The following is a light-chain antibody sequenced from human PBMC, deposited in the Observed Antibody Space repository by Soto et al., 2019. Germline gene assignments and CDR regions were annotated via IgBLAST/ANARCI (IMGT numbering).Light chain of an antibody. CDR3: QQHNEWPLT. J-gene: IGKJ4*01. CDR2: HAS. Sequence: EIVMTQSPATLSVSPGERATLSCRASQSVSNNLAWYQQKPGQAPRLLIYHASTGATGIPARFSGSGSGTALTLTIRTVQSEDFAVYYCQQHNEWPLTFGGEPKVEIK. CDR1: QSVSNN. V-gene: IGKV3-15*01.